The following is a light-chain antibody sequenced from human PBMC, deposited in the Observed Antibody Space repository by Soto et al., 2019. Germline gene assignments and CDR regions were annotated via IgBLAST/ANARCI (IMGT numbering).Light chain of an antibody. Sequence: DIQMTQSPSTLSASVGDRDTITCRASQRISSWLAWYQQKPGKAPEVLIYDASTLESGVSSRFSGSGSGTKFTLTISNLQPDDFATYFCQQYSSNFYTFGQGTKVDIK. CDR3: QQYSSNFYT. J-gene: IGKJ2*01. CDR1: QRISSW. V-gene: IGKV1-5*01. CDR2: DAS.